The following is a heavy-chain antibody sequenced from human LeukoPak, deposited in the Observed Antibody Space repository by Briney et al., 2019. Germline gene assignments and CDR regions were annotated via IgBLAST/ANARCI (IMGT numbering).Heavy chain of an antibody. CDR2: INPNSGGT. Sequence: ASVKVSCKASGYTFTGYYMHRVRQAPGQGLEWMGWINPNSGGTNYAQKFQGRVTMTRDTSISTAYMELSRLRSDDTAVYYCARALYNHGWFPDYFDYWGQGTLVTVSS. J-gene: IGHJ4*02. V-gene: IGHV1-2*02. CDR1: GYTFTGYY. CDR3: ARALYNHGWFPDYFDY. D-gene: IGHD6-19*01.